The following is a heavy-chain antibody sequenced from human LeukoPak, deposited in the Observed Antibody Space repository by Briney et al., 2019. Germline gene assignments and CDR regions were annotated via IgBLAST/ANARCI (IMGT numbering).Heavy chain of an antibody. Sequence: AGGPLTLSGAGSGFFFSHFWMQWVREVPGRGLVWVSRINSDGSSTTYADSVKGRFVISRDNAKNTLYLQMNFLRAEDTAVYYCASPREYTYGHLFHYWGQGTLVTVSS. J-gene: IGHJ4*02. D-gene: IGHD5-18*01. V-gene: IGHV3-74*01. CDR1: GFFFSHFW. CDR2: INSDGSST. CDR3: ASPREYTYGHLFHY.